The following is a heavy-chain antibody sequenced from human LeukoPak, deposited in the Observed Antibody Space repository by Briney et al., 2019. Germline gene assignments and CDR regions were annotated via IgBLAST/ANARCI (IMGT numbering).Heavy chain of an antibody. CDR3: ARGGLYDYVWGSYRRQSFDY. CDR2: FSSSGSNI. CDR1: GFTFSSFE. V-gene: IGHV3-48*03. D-gene: IGHD3-16*02. J-gene: IGHJ4*02. Sequence: GGSLRLSCAASGFTFSSFEMNWVRQAPGKGLEWVSYFSSSGSNIYYADSVKGRFTISRDDAKNSLYLQMNSLRDEDTAVYYCARGGLYDYVWGSYRRQSFDYWGQGTLVTVSS.